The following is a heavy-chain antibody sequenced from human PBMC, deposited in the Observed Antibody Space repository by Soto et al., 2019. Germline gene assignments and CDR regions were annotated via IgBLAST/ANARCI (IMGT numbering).Heavy chain of an antibody. CDR3: ATSPVGTYRGYGMDV. J-gene: IGHJ6*02. D-gene: IGHD1-26*01. Sequence: GASVKVSCKASGYTFTSYDINWVRQATGQGLEWMGWMNPNSGNTGYAQKFQGRVTMTRNTSISTAYMELSSLRSEDTAVYYCATSPVGTYRGYGMDVWGQGTTVTVSS. CDR1: GYTFTSYD. V-gene: IGHV1-8*01. CDR2: MNPNSGNT.